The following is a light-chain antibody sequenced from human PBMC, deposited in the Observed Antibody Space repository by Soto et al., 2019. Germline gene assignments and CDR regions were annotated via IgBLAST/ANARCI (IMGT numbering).Light chain of an antibody. V-gene: IGLV2-23*01. J-gene: IGLJ2*01. CDR3: CSHAGSSSVV. Sequence: VLTQPASVSGSPGQSITLSCTGTSSDVGSYNLVSWYQQHPGKAPKLMIYEGSKRPSGVSNRFSGSKSGDTASLTISGLQAGHEADYYCCSHAGSSSVVFGGGTKVTVL. CDR1: SSDVGSYNL. CDR2: EGS.